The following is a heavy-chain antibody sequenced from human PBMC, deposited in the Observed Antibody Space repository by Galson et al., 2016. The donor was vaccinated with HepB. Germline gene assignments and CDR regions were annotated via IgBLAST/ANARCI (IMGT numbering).Heavy chain of an antibody. D-gene: IGHD6-19*01. J-gene: IGHJ4*02. CDR1: GFTFNNYA. CDR2: IGGSGGGT. Sequence: SLRLSCAASGFTFNNYAIHWVRQAPGKGLEWVSSIGGSGGGTYYADPVKGRFTISRDNFRDTLYLQMNSLRAEDSAVYYCARESPHIAVPVLDNWGQGTLVTVSS. V-gene: IGHV3-23*01. CDR3: ARESPHIAVPVLDN.